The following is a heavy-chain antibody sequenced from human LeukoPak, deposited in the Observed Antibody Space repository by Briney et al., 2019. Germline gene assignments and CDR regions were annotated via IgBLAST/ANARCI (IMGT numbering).Heavy chain of an antibody. J-gene: IGHJ6*02. CDR1: GFTFSSYS. CDR3: AREVVVPAATYYYYGMDV. D-gene: IGHD2-2*01. CDR2: ISSGSSTI. V-gene: IGHV3-48*04. Sequence: EGSLRLSCAASGFTFSSYSMNWVRQAPGKGLEWVSYISSGSSTIYYADSVKGRFTISRDNAKNSLYLQMNSLRAEDTAVYYCAREVVVPAATYYYYGMDVWGQGTTVTVSS.